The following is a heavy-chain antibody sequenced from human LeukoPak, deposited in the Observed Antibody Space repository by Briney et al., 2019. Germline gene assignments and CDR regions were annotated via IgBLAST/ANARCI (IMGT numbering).Heavy chain of an antibody. CDR2: IRSKANSYAT. CDR1: GFTFSGSA. Sequence: GGSLRLSCAASGFTFSGSAMHWVRQASGKGLEWVGRIRSKANSYATAYAASVKGRFTISRDDSKNTLYLQMNSLKTEDTAVYYCTTEDVVPAAQFDYWGQGTLVTVSS. J-gene: IGHJ4*02. CDR3: TTEDVVPAAQFDY. V-gene: IGHV3-73*01. D-gene: IGHD2-2*01.